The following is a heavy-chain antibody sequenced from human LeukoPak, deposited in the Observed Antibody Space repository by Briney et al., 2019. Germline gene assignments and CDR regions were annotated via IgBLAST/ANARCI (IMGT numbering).Heavy chain of an antibody. CDR1: GFTFSSYA. D-gene: IGHD6-19*01. CDR3: ASGSGWYVAFDY. Sequence: GGSLGLSCAASGFTFSSYAMSWVRQAPGKGLEWVSAISGSGGSTCYADSVKGRFTISGDNSKNTLYLQMNSLRAEDTAVYYCASGSGWYVAFDYWGQGILVTVPS. CDR2: ISGSGGST. J-gene: IGHJ4*02. V-gene: IGHV3-23*01.